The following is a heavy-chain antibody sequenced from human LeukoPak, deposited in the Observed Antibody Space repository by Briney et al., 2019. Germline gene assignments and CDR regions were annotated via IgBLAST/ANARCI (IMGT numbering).Heavy chain of an antibody. CDR1: GFTLTSYG. CDR3: AKSDWDLFYDY. Sequence: GGSLRLSCAASGFTLTSYGMHWVRQAPGKGLEWVAVISYEKNEEFYADSVKGRSTISRDSSKNTLYLQMNSLRAEDTAVYYCAKSDWDLFYDYWGQGTLVTVSP. J-gene: IGHJ4*02. CDR2: ISYEKNEE. V-gene: IGHV3-30*18. D-gene: IGHD2-21*02.